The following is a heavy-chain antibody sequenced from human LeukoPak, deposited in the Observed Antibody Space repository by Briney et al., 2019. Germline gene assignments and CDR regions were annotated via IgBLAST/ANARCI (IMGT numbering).Heavy chain of an antibody. CDR3: ASGLRNDAFDI. CDR2: ISSSSSYI. CDR1: GFTFSSYS. J-gene: IGHJ3*02. Sequence: GGSLRLSCAASGFTFSSYSMNWVRQAPGRGLEWVSSISSSSSYIYYADSVKGRFTISRDNAKNSLYLQMNSLRAEDTAVYYCASGLRNDAFDIWGQGTIVTVSS. V-gene: IGHV3-21*01.